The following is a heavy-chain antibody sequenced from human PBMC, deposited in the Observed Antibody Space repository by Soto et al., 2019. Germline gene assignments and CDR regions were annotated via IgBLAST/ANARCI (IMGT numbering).Heavy chain of an antibody. D-gene: IGHD5-12*01. CDR1: GGSIRGDY. CDR3: AKYLPTEADGYTLDF. J-gene: IGHJ4*02. V-gene: IGHV4-59*01. Sequence: PSETLSLTCTISGGSIRGDYWSWIRQPPGKGLEWIGYGYDSGRANYDPSLESRVTISIDTSKNQFSLKLTSVTATDTAVYYCAKYLPTEADGYTLDFWGQGTLVTVSS. CDR2: GYDSGRA.